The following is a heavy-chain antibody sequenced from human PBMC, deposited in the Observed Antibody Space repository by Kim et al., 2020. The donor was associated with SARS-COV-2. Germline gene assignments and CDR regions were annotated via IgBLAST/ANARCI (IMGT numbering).Heavy chain of an antibody. J-gene: IGHJ3*01. D-gene: IGHD3-10*01. CDR1: GYSFTSYW. CDR3: ARPGITMVRGVIYDDALDV. Sequence: GESLKISCKGSGYSFTSYWIGWVRQMPGKGLEWMGIIYPGDSDTRYSPSCQGPVTIPADKSISTAYLPWSSLKASDSALYYCARPGITMVRGVIYDDALDVWGQGTMVTVSS. CDR2: IYPGDSDT. V-gene: IGHV5-51*01.